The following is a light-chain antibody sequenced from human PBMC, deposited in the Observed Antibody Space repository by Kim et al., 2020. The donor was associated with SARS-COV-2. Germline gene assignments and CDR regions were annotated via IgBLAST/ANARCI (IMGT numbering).Light chain of an antibody. J-gene: IGKJ2*01. V-gene: IGKV1-5*01. CDR3: HQYYSYSYT. CDR2: DAS. CDR1: QSSNSR. Sequence: SASVGDRVTITCRASQSSNSRLAWYQQKPGKAPNLLIFDASILQSGVSSRFSGSESGTEFSLTISSLQPDDFATYYCHQYYSYSYTFGQGTKLEI.